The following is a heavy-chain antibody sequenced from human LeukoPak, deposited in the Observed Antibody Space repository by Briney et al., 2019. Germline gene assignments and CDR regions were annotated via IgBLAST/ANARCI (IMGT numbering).Heavy chain of an antibody. D-gene: IGHD3-3*01. J-gene: IGHJ5*02. CDR3: AEDFNFWSVPRTNWFDP. Sequence: PGRSLRLSCAASGFTFSSYAMSWVRQAPGKGLEWVSAISGSGGSTYYADSVKGRFTISRDNSKNTLYLQMNSLRAEDTAVYYCAEDFNFWSVPRTNWFDPWGQGTLVTVSS. V-gene: IGHV3-23*01. CDR2: ISGSGGST. CDR1: GFTFSSYA.